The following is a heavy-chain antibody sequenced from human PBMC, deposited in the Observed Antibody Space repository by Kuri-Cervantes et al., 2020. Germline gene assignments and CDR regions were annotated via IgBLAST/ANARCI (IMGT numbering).Heavy chain of an antibody. CDR1: GFPFSSYA. J-gene: IGHJ4*02. Sequence: GESLKISCAASGFPFSSYAMSWVRQAPGKGLEWVSAISGSGGSTYYADSVKGRFTISRDNSKNTLYLQMNSLRAEDTAVYYCAKRGGSGSYYNVRGGENYFDYWGQGTLVTVSS. D-gene: IGHD3-10*01. V-gene: IGHV3-23*01. CDR3: AKRGGSGSYYNVRGGENYFDY. CDR2: ISGSGGST.